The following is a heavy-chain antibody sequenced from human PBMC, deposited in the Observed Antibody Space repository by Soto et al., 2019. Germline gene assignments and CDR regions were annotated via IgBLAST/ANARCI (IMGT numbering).Heavy chain of an antibody. CDR3: ARGPGLSTVTTDYYYYGMDV. CDR1: GYTLTELS. CDR2: FDPEDGET. Sequence: ASVKVSCKVSGYTLTELSMHWVRQAPGKGLEWMGGFDPEDGETIYAQKFQGRVTMTEDTSTDTAYMELSSLRSEDTAVYYCARGPGLSTVTTDYYYYGMDVWGQGTTVTVSS. D-gene: IGHD4-4*01. J-gene: IGHJ6*02. V-gene: IGHV1-24*01.